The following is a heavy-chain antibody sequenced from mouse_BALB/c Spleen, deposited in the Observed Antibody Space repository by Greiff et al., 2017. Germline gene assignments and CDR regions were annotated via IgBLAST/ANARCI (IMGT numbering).Heavy chain of an antibody. D-gene: IGHD3-2*01. CDR1: GYTFTSYW. CDR2: INPSTGYT. CDR3: ARSTARATYYAMDY. Sequence: QVQLQQSGPELVKPGASVKMSCKASGYTFTSYWMHWVKQRPGQGLEWIGYINPSTGYTEYNQKFKDKATLTADKSSSTAYMQLSSLTSEDSAVYYCARSTARATYYAMDYWGQGTSVTVSS. V-gene: IGHV1-7*01. J-gene: IGHJ4*01.